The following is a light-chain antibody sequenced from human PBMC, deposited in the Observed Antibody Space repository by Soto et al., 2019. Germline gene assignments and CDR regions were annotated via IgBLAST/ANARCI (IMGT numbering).Light chain of an antibody. V-gene: IGKV3-20*01. J-gene: IGKJ2*01. CDR2: GAS. CDR1: QSVSSTY. CDR3: QQSGSSPT. Sequence: EIVLTQSPGTLSLSPGKRATLSCRASQSVSSTYLAYYQEKPGQAPRLLIFGASSRATGIPDSFSGSGSGTDFTLTISRLEPEDFAVYYCQQSGSSPTFGQGTKLEIK.